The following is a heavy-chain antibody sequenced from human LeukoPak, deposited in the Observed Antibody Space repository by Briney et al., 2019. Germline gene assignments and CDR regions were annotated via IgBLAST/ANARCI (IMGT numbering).Heavy chain of an antibody. CDR3: AKVEVVLRFLEWLPGRNWFDP. CDR2: IIPIFGTA. J-gene: IGHJ5*02. D-gene: IGHD3-3*01. CDR1: GYTFTSYG. V-gene: IGHV1-69*13. Sequence: SVKVSCKASGYTFTSYGISWVRQAPGQGLEWMGGIIPIFGTANYAQKFQGRVTITADESTSTAYMELSSLRSEDTAVYYCAKVEVVLRFLEWLPGRNWFDPWGQGTLVTVSS.